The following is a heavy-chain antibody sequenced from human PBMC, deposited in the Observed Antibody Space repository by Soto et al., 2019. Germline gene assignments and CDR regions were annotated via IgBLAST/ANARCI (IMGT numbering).Heavy chain of an antibody. J-gene: IGHJ3*01. D-gene: IGHD1-26*01. V-gene: IGHV3-30*14. CDR2: ISYDGTNQ. Sequence: GGSLRLSCAASGFPFSPYTMHWVHQAPGQGLEWVAVISYDGTNQYYADSVKGRFIISRDNSNNTLSLQMHSLKSEDTAVYFCARGAIVGVNDVFDVWGQGTMVTVSS. CDR3: ARGAIVGVNDVFDV. CDR1: GFPFSPYT.